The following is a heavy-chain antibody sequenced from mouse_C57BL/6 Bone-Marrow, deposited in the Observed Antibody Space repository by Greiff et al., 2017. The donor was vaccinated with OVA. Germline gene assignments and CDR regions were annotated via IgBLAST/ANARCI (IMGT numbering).Heavy chain of an antibody. D-gene: IGHD2-2*01. J-gene: IGHJ3*01. Sequence: VQLQQPGAELVKPGASVKLSCKASGYTFTSYWMHWVKQRPGQGLEWIGMIHPNSGSTNYNEKFKSKATLTVDKSSSPAYMQISSLTSEDSAVYYGARGGSTMVTRPFAYWGQGTLVTVSA. V-gene: IGHV1-64*01. CDR1: GYTFTSYW. CDR2: IHPNSGST. CDR3: ARGGSTMVTRPFAY.